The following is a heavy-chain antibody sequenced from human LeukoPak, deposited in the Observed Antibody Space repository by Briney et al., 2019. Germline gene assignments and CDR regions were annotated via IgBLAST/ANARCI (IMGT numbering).Heavy chain of an antibody. CDR2: IYYSGST. Sequence: SETLSLTCTVSGGSISSYYWSWIRQPPGKGLEWIGYIYYSGSTNYNPSLKSRVTISVDTSKNQFSLKLSSVTAADTAVYYCARDYYDSSGYYFQDWGQGTLVTVSS. J-gene: IGHJ1*01. V-gene: IGHV4-59*01. D-gene: IGHD3-22*01. CDR1: GGSISSYY. CDR3: ARDYYDSSGYYFQD.